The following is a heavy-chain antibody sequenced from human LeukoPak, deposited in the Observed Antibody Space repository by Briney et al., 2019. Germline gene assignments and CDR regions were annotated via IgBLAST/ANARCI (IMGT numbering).Heavy chain of an antibody. Sequence: GASVKVSCKASGYTFTDYYMHWVRQAPGQGLEWMGWINPKSGGTIYAQKLQGRVTMTTDTSTSTAHMELRSLRSDDTAVYYCAKDDYYDTSGRYWGQGTLVTVSS. CDR3: AKDDYYDTSGRY. J-gene: IGHJ4*02. D-gene: IGHD3-22*01. CDR1: GYTFTDYY. V-gene: IGHV1-2*02. CDR2: INPKSGGT.